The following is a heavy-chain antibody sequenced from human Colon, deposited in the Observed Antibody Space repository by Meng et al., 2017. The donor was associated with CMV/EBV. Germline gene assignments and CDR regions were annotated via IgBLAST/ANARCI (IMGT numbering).Heavy chain of an antibody. CDR2: VNSDGTNT. J-gene: IGHJ4*02. CDR3: TRGNSHAHDY. V-gene: IGHV3-74*01. D-gene: IGHD4-23*01. Sequence: GESLKISCAISGFTFSSYWMHWVRQAPGKGLVWVSRVNSDGTNTSYADSVKGRFTISRDNAENTLYLQMNSLRAEDTAVYYCTRGNSHAHDYWGQGTLVTVSS. CDR1: GFTFSSYW.